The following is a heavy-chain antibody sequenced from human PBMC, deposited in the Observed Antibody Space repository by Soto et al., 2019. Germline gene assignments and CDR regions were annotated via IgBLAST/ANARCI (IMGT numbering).Heavy chain of an antibody. CDR3: ALAFWSGYPTRGYYYYGMDV. Sequence: PSETLSLTCTVSGGSVSSGSYYWSWIRQPPGKGLEWIGYIYYSGSTNYNPSLKSRVTISVDTSKNQFSLKLSSVTAADTAVYYCALAFWSGYPTRGYYYYGMDVWGQGTTVTVSS. CDR1: GGSVSSGSYY. CDR2: IYYSGST. J-gene: IGHJ6*02. D-gene: IGHD3-3*01. V-gene: IGHV4-61*01.